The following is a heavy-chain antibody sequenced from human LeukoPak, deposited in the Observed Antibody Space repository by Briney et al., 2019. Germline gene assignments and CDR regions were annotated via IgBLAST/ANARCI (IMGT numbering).Heavy chain of an antibody. Sequence: RGGSLRLSCAASGFSVSSYGMTWVRQAPGKGLEWVSAFSATDGSAQYAESVKGHFTISRDNSKNSLYLQMNSLRDEDTAVYYCAKARIAAAGTGAFDVWGQGTMVTVSS. CDR2: FSATDGSA. J-gene: IGHJ3*01. V-gene: IGHV3-23*01. D-gene: IGHD6-13*01. CDR3: AKARIAAAGTGAFDV. CDR1: GFSVSSYG.